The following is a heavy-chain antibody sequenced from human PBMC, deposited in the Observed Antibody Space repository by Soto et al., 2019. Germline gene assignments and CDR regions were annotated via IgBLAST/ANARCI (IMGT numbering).Heavy chain of an antibody. CDR3: AKASYDILTGYYSPRIFDY. D-gene: IGHD3-9*01. Sequence: SETLSLTCTVSGDSISSYYWSWIRQPPEKGLEWIGDIYYTGNTNYNPSLKSRVTISVDTSKNQFSLKLGSVTAADTAVYYCAKASYDILTGYYSPRIFDYWGQGTLVTVSS. CDR2: IYYTGNT. V-gene: IGHV4-59*01. CDR1: GDSISSYY. J-gene: IGHJ4*02.